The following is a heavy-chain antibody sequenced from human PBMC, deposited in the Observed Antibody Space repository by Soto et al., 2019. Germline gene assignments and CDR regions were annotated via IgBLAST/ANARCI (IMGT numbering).Heavy chain of an antibody. D-gene: IGHD3-9*01. J-gene: IGHJ4*02. CDR1: GGSFSGYY. CDR2: INHSGST. Sequence: PSETLSLTCAVYGGSFSGYYWSWIRQPPGKGLEWIGEINHSGSTNYSPSLKSRVTISVDTSKNQFSLKLSSVTAADTAVYYCARAHPYYDMLTGYYNVFYSDYWRPGTPVTVST. V-gene: IGHV4-34*01. CDR3: ARAHPYYDMLTGYYNVFYSDY.